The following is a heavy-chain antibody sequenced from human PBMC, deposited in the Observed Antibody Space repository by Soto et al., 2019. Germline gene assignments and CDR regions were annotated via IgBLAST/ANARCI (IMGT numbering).Heavy chain of an antibody. Sequence: GGSLRLSCAASGFTFSSYGMHWVRQAPGKGLEWVAVISYDGSNKYYADSVKGRFTISRDNSKNTLYLQMNSLRAEDTAVYYCAKNGDPGIAVAGTNYWGQGTLVTVSS. J-gene: IGHJ4*02. CDR2: ISYDGSNK. V-gene: IGHV3-30*18. CDR3: AKNGDPGIAVAGTNY. D-gene: IGHD6-19*01. CDR1: GFTFSSYG.